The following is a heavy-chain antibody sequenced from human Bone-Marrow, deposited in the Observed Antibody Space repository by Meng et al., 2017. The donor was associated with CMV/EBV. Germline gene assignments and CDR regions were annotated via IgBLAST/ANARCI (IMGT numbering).Heavy chain of an antibody. CDR2: IWYDGSNK. CDR3: AKNLGRGGSTMVRGTYPHYYYYGMDV. CDR1: GFTFSSYG. D-gene: IGHD3-10*01. J-gene: IGHJ6*02. V-gene: IGHV3-33*06. Sequence: GGSLRLACAASGFTFSSYGMHWVRQAPGKGLEWVAVIWYDGSNKYYADSVKGRFTISRNNSKNTLYLKMNSLRAEDTAVYYCAKNLGRGGSTMVRGTYPHYYYYGMDVWGQGTTVTVSS.